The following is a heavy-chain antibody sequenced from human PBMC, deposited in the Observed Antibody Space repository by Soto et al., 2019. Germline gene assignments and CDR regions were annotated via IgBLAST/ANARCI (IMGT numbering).Heavy chain of an antibody. CDR2: IYYSGST. D-gene: IGHD3-3*01. V-gene: IGHV4-31*03. CDR1: GGSISSGGYY. CDR3: ASYVNYDFWSGYRGPNYFDY. Sequence: SETLSLTCTVSGGSISSGGYYWSWIRQHPGKGLEWIGYIYYSGSTYYNPSLKSRVTISVDTSKNQFSLKLSSVTAADTAVYYRASYVNYDFWSGYRGPNYFDYWGQGTLVTVSS. J-gene: IGHJ4*02.